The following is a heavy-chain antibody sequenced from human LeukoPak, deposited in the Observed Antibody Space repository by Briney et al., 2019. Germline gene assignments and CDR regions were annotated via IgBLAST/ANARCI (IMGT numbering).Heavy chain of an antibody. Sequence: GGSLRLSCEASGFTFSSYAMTWVRQAPGKGLEWVSAISASGGSTHYADSVKGRFTISRDSSKNTLSLQMNSLRAEDKALYYCAKGSSAWYGWFDPWGQGTLVTVSS. CDR3: AKGSSAWYGWFDP. J-gene: IGHJ5*02. CDR1: GFTFSSYA. CDR2: ISASGGST. D-gene: IGHD6-19*01. V-gene: IGHV3-23*01.